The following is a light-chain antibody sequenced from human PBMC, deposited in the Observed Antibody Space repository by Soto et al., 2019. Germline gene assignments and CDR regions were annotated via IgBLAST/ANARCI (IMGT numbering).Light chain of an antibody. CDR3: HQYENWPQT. J-gene: IGKJ1*01. Sequence: EIVMTQSPATLSVSPGERATLSCRASQSISSNLAWYQQKLGQAPRLLISRASTRATGIPARFSGSGSGTEFTLTISSLQSEDFALYYCHQYENWPQTFGQGTKVDIK. V-gene: IGKV3-15*01. CDR1: QSISSN. CDR2: RAS.